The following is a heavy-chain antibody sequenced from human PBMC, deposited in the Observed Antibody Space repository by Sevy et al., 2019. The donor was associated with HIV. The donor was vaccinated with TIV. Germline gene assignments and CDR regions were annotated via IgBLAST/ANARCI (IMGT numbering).Heavy chain of an antibody. Sequence: GGSLRLSCAASGFIFSSYVMSWVRQAPGKGLEWVSGISGSGGSTYYADSVKGRFTISRDNSKNTLYLQMNSLRAEDTAVYYCAGRSTVPTFFDYWGQGTLVTVSS. CDR3: AGRSTVPTFFDY. V-gene: IGHV3-23*01. D-gene: IGHD4-17*01. CDR2: ISGSGGST. CDR1: GFIFSSYV. J-gene: IGHJ4*02.